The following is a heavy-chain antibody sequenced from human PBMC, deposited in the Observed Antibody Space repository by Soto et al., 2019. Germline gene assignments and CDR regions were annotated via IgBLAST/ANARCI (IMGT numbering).Heavy chain of an antibody. CDR3: ARRDTYDYDSSGSKAGEECYFDY. CDR2: IIPIFGTA. CDR1: GGTFSSYA. D-gene: IGHD3-22*01. Sequence: GASVKVSCKASGGTFSSYAISWVRQAPGQGLEWMGGIIPIFGTANYAQKFQGRVTITADESTSTAYMELSSLRSEDTAVYYCARRDTYDYDSSGSKAGEECYFDYWGQGTLVTVSS. V-gene: IGHV1-69*13. J-gene: IGHJ4*02.